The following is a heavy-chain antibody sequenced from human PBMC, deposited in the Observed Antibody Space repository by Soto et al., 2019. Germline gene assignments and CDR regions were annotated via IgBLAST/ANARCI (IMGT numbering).Heavy chain of an antibody. CDR2: IVPSLDTT. CDR3: AGWPQPRRTADPYAVDV. CDR1: GGTFSSSG. J-gene: IGHJ6*02. V-gene: IGHV1-69*09. Sequence: QVQLVQSGTEVKKPGSSVKVSCKASGGTFSSSGFSWVRQAPGQGLERMGRIVPSLDTTKYAQKFQARVTITADQFTSTAYMELSSLRAEDTAVYYCAGWPQPRRTADPYAVDVWGQRTRVIVSS. D-gene: IGHD2-21*02.